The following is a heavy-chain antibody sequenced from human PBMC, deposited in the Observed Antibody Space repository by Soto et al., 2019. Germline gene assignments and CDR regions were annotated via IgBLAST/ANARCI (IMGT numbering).Heavy chain of an antibody. D-gene: IGHD6-6*01. V-gene: IGHV1-69*13. CDR2: IIPIFGTA. Sequence: SVKVSCKASGGTFSSYAISWVRQAPGQGLEWMGGIIPIFGTANYAQKFQGRVTITADESTSTAYMELSSLRSEDTAVYYCARGFLKESIAARNYYYYGMDVWGQGTTVTVSS. CDR1: GGTFSSYA. J-gene: IGHJ6*02. CDR3: ARGFLKESIAARNYYYYGMDV.